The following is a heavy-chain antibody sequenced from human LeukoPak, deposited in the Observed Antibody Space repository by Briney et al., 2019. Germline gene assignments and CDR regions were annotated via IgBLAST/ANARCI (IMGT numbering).Heavy chain of an antibody. CDR2: IYSSGST. CDR3: ARGPSHSSSWFFDY. Sequence: SETLSLTCTVSGGSISNYYWSWIRQPAGKGLEWIGRIYSSGSTNYNPSLKSRVTMSVDTSKSQFSLKLSSVTAADTAVYYCARGPSHSSSWFFDYWGQGTLVTVSS. CDR1: GGSISNYY. D-gene: IGHD6-13*01. V-gene: IGHV4-4*07. J-gene: IGHJ4*02.